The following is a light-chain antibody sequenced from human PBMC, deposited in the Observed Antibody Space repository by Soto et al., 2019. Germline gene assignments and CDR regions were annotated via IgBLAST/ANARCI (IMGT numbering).Light chain of an antibody. CDR3: QQYGRSYT. CDR2: SGV. J-gene: IGKJ2*01. V-gene: IGKV3-20*01. CDR1: QSMSPAY. Sequence: IVLTQSPGTLSLSPGERASLSCRASQSMSPAYLAWYQQRPGQAPRLLIYSGVRRATAIRDRFSATGSGTDFTLTISRLEPEDFAVYYCQQYGRSYTFGQGTKVEIK.